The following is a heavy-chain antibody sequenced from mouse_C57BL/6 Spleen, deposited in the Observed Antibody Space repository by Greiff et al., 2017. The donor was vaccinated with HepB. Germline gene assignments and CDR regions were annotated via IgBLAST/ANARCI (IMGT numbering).Heavy chain of an antibody. D-gene: IGHD2-3*01. Sequence: EVQLQESGGGLVQPGESLKLSCESNEYAFPSHDMSWVRKTPEKRLELVAAINSDGGSTYYPDTMERRFIISRDNTKKTLYLQMSSLRSEDTALYYCARQRIYDGSYYYAMDYWGQGTSVTVSS. CDR3: ARQRIYDGSYYYAMDY. V-gene: IGHV5-2*01. CDR1: EYAFPSHD. J-gene: IGHJ4*01. CDR2: INSDGGST.